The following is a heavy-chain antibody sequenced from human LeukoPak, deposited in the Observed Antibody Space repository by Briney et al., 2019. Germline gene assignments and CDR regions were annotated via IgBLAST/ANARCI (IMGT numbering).Heavy chain of an antibody. Sequence: ASVKVSCKASGYTFTGYFVHWVRQAPGQGLEWMGWINPNSGGTNYAQKFQGRVTMTRDTSISTAYMEPSSLRSNDTAVYYCARGKGDYWGQGTLVTVSS. CDR2: INPNSGGT. CDR3: ARGKGDY. J-gene: IGHJ4*02. V-gene: IGHV1-2*02. CDR1: GYTFTGYF.